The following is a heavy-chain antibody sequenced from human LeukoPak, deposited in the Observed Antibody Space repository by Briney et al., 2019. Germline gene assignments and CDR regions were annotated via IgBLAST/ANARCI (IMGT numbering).Heavy chain of an antibody. V-gene: IGHV3-23*01. CDR1: GFTFSSYD. CDR3: ASLSMVRGEDY. J-gene: IGHJ4*02. CDR2: TGGRGDTT. Sequence: PGGSLRLSCAASGFTFSSYDMSWVRQAPGEGLEWVSATGGRGDTTYYTDSVKGWFTISRDNSKNTLYLQMNSLRADDTAIYYCASLSMVRGEDYWGQGTLVTVSS. D-gene: IGHD3-10*01.